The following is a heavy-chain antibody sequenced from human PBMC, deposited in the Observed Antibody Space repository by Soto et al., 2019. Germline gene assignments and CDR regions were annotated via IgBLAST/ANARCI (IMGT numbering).Heavy chain of an antibody. CDR1: GFIFNTYA. J-gene: IGHJ4*02. V-gene: IGHV3-48*02. Sequence: EVQLVESGGALVQPGGSLRLSCAASGFIFNTYAMNWVRQAPGRGLEWVSYISSGSRTILYADSVKGRFTISRDDARDSLYLQMNSLRDEDSAVYYGATAFSSGGWGRGTLVAVSS. CDR2: ISSGSRTI. CDR3: ATAFSSGG. D-gene: IGHD3-10*01.